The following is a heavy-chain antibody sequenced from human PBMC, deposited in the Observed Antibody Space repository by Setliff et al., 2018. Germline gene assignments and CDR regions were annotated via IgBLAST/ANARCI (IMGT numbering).Heavy chain of an antibody. CDR3: ARTTGYRLEGDFDY. Sequence: GGSLRLSCAASGFTFSSYSMNWVRPAPGQGLEWVSYISSSGSTIYYADSLKGRFTVSWDNAKNSLYLQMTSLRAEDTAIYYCARTTGYRLEGDFDYWGQGTLVTVSS. CDR1: GFTFSSYS. D-gene: IGHD3-16*01. CDR2: ISSSGSTI. J-gene: IGHJ4*02. V-gene: IGHV3-48*04.